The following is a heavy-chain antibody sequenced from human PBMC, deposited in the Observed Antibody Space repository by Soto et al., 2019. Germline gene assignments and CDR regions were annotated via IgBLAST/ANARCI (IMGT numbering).Heavy chain of an antibody. Sequence: GGSLRLSCAASGFTFSSFLMHWVRQAPGKGLVWVSRINSDGSSTSYADSVKGRFTISRDNAKNTLYLQMNSLRAEDTAVYYCARAPEEYYDILTGYYVGAFDIWGQGTKVTVSS. V-gene: IGHV3-74*01. CDR3: ARAPEEYYDILTGYYVGAFDI. CDR1: GFTFSSFL. J-gene: IGHJ3*02. CDR2: INSDGSST. D-gene: IGHD3-9*01.